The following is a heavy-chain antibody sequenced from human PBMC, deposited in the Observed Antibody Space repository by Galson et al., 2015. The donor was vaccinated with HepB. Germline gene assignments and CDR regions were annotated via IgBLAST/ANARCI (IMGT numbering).Heavy chain of an antibody. D-gene: IGHD3-3*01. CDR1: GYSFTSYW. CDR2: IDPSDSYT. CDR3: ARHARDDFWSGAVFDY. V-gene: IGHV5-10-1*01. J-gene: IGHJ4*02. Sequence: QSGAEVKKPGESLRISCKGSGYSFTSYWISWVRQMPGKGLEWMGRIDPSDSYTNYSPSFQGHVTISADKSISTAYLQWSSLKASDTAMYYCARHARDDFWSGAVFDYWGQGTLVTVSS.